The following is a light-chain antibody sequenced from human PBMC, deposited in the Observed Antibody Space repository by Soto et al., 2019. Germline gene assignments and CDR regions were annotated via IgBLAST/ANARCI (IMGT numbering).Light chain of an antibody. V-gene: IGKV3-15*01. CDR1: QSVRSTY. CDR3: QQYGDWPLT. Sequence: EIVMTQSPVTLSVSPGERATLSCSASQSVRSTYLAWYQQKPGQAPRLLIFGVSNRAAGIPARFSGSGSGTEFTLTISSLQSEDFAVYYCQQYGDWPLTFGGGNKVEIK. J-gene: IGKJ4*01. CDR2: GVS.